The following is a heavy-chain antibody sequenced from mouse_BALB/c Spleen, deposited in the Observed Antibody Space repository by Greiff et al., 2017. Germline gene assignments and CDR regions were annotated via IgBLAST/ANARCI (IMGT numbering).Heavy chain of an antibody. CDR2: ISYSGST. Sequence: ESGPGLVKPSQSLSLTCTVTGYSITSDYAWNWIRQFPGNKLEWMGYISYSGSTSYNPSLKSRISITRDTSKNQFFLQLNSVTTEDTATYYCARGGLRRGGYAMDYWGQGTSVTVSS. J-gene: IGHJ4*01. V-gene: IGHV3-2*02. CDR1: GYSITSDYA. CDR3: ARGGLRRGGYAMDY. D-gene: IGHD2-4*01.